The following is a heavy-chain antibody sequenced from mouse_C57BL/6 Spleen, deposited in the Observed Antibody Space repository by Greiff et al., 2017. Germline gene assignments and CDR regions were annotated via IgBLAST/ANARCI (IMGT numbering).Heavy chain of an antibody. CDR1: GFTFSSYG. D-gene: IGHD1-1*01. J-gene: IGHJ1*03. Sequence: EVQLVESGGDLVKPGGSLKLSCAASGFTFSSYGMSWVRQTPDKRLEWVATISSGGSYTYYPDSVKGRFTISRDNAKNTLYLQMSSLKSEDTAMYYCARRNYGSSCLYWYFDVWGTGTTVTVSS. CDR2: ISSGGSYT. V-gene: IGHV5-6*01. CDR3: ARRNYGSSCLYWYFDV.